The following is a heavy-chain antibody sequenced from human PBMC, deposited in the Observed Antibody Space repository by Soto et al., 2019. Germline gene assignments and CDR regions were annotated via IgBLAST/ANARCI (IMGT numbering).Heavy chain of an antibody. Sequence: PGGSLRLSCAASGFTFSDHYMTWIRQSPGKGLEWVSYISSDSATIYYTDSVRGRFTISRDTSNGIAYLQMNSLNIEDSAVYYCSGAESPDTAYFSLYWGQGTPVTVSS. D-gene: IGHD1-26*01. CDR2: ISSDSATI. CDR1: GFTFSDHY. V-gene: IGHV3-11*01. CDR3: SGAESPDTAYFSLY. J-gene: IGHJ4*02.